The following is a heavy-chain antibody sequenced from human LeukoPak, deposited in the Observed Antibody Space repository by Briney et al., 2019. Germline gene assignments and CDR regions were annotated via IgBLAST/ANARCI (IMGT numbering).Heavy chain of an antibody. Sequence: ASVKVSCKASGGTFSSYAISWVRQAPGQGLEWMGGIIPIFGTANYAQKFQGRVTITADESTSTAYMELSSLRSEDTAVYYCAREGNRVGDILTGYYRTFDYWGQGTLVTVSS. CDR2: IIPIFGTA. CDR1: GGTFSSYA. D-gene: IGHD3-9*01. V-gene: IGHV1-69*01. CDR3: AREGNRVGDILTGYYRTFDY. J-gene: IGHJ4*02.